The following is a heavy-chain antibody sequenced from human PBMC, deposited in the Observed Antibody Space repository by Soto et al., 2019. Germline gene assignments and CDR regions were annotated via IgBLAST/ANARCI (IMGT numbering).Heavy chain of an antibody. CDR1: GFTFSSYW. V-gene: IGHV3-74*01. D-gene: IGHD6-19*01. CDR3: ARRGAVAGLHY. CDR2: INSGGSST. J-gene: IGHJ4*02. Sequence: EVQLVESGGGLVQPGGSLRVSCAASGFTFSSYWMHWVRQAPGTGLVWVSRINSGGSSTSYADSVKGRFTISRDNAKNTLYLQMNSLRAEDTAIYYCARRGAVAGLHYWGQGTLVTVSS.